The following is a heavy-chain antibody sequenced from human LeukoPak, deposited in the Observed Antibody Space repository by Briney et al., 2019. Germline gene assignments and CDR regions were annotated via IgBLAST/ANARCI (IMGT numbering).Heavy chain of an antibody. CDR2: ISYDGSNK. CDR1: GFTFSSYA. CDR3: ARDQTTDYGGNSPIRY. V-gene: IGHV3-30-3*01. D-gene: IGHD4-23*01. J-gene: IGHJ4*02. Sequence: GGSLRLSCAASGFTFSSYAMNWVRQAPGKGLEWVAVISYDGSNKYYADSVKGRFTISRDNSKNTLYLQMNSLRAEDTAVYYCARDQTTDYGGNSPIRYWGQGTLVTVSS.